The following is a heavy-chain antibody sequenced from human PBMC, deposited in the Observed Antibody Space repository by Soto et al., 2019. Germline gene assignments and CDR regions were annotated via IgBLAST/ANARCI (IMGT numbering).Heavy chain of an antibody. Sequence: GASVKVSCKASGYTFTSYAMHWVRQAPGQRLEWMGWINAGNGNTKYSQKFQGRVTITRDTSASTAYMELSSLRSEDTAVYYCARDPLSIGSGGIGDFDYWGQGTLVTVSS. D-gene: IGHD2-15*01. CDR3: ARDPLSIGSGGIGDFDY. CDR1: GYTFTSYA. V-gene: IGHV1-3*01. CDR2: INAGNGNT. J-gene: IGHJ4*02.